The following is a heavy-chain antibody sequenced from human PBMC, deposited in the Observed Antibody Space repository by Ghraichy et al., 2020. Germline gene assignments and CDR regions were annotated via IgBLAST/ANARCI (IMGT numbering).Heavy chain of an antibody. Sequence: GGSLRLSCAASGFTFSSYAMSWVRQAPGKGLEWVSAISGSGVSTYYADSVKGRFTISRDNSKNTLFLQMNSLRAEDTAVYYCAKHRSSLDAWVDYWGQGTLVTVSS. CDR3: AKHRSSLDAWVDY. J-gene: IGHJ4*02. V-gene: IGHV3-23*01. CDR2: ISGSGVST. CDR1: GFTFSSYA. D-gene: IGHD6-13*01.